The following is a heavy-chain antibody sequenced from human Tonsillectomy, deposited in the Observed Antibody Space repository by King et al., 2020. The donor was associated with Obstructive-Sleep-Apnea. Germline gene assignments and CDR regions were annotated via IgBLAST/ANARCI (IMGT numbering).Heavy chain of an antibody. J-gene: IGHJ4*02. CDR2: VNPNSGAT. CDR1: GYTFSNYD. D-gene: IGHD6-19*01. Sequence: QLVQSGAEVKKPGASVKVSCKASGYTFSNYDINWVRQATGQGLEWIGWVNPNSGATGYAQKFQGRVSMTRDTSLSTAYMERSSLRSEDTAVYYCARGRSSGWEPFDYWGQGTLVTVSS. V-gene: IGHV1-8*02. CDR3: ARGRSSGWEPFDY.